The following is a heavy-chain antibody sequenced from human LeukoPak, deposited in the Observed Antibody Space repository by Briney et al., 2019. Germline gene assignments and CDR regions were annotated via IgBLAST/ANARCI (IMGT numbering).Heavy chain of an antibody. CDR3: AIVVQQLLLALDY. J-gene: IGHJ4*02. CDR1: GYTLTELS. Sequence: ASVKVSCKVSGYTLTELSMQWVRQAPGKGLEWMGGFDPEDGETIYAQKFQGRVTMTEDTSTGTAYMELSSLRSEDTAVYYCAIVVQQLLLALDYWGQGTLVTVSS. D-gene: IGHD6-13*01. V-gene: IGHV1-24*01. CDR2: FDPEDGET.